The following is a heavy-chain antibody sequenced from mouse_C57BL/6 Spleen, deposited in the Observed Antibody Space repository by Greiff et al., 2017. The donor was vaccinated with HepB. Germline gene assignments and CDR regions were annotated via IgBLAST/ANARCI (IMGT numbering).Heavy chain of an antibody. CDR3: AREDRYFDV. CDR1: GFTFSSYG. CDR2: ISSGGSYT. J-gene: IGHJ1*03. V-gene: IGHV5-6*01. Sequence: EVKVVESGGDLVKPGGSLKLSCAASGFTFSSYGMSWVRQTPDKRLEWVATISSGGSYTYYPDSVKGRFTISRDNAKNTLYLQMSSLKSEDTAMYYCAREDRYFDVWGTGTTVTVSS.